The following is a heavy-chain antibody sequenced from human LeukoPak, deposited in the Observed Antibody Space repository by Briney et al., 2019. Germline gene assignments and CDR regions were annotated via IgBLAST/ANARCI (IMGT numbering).Heavy chain of an antibody. CDR1: GGSISSYY. Sequence: SETLSLTCTVSGGSISSYYWSWIRQPAGKGLEWIGRIYTSGSSNYNPSLKSRVTMSVDTSKNQFSLKLSSVTAADTAVYYCARDISSGAYCSGGSCRPYYYYMDVWGKGTTVTVSS. V-gene: IGHV4-4*07. CDR2: IYTSGSS. CDR3: ARDISSGAYCSGGSCRPYYYYMDV. D-gene: IGHD2-15*01. J-gene: IGHJ6*03.